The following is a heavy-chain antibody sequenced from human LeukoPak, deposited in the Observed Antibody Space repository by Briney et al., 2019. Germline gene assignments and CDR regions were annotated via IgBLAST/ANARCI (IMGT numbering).Heavy chain of an antibody. CDR3: ARSLLYFGELFS. D-gene: IGHD3-10*01. CDR1: GFTVSSNY. J-gene: IGHJ5*02. Sequence: PGGSLRLSCAASGFTVSSNYMSWVRQAPGKGLEWVSVIYSGGSTYYADSVKGRFTISRDNSRNTLYLQMNSLRAEDTAVYYCARSLLYFGELFSWGQGTLVTVSS. CDR2: IYSGGST. V-gene: IGHV3-66*01.